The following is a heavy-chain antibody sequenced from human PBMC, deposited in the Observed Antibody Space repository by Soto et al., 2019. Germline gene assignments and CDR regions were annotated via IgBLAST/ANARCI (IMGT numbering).Heavy chain of an antibody. CDR2: IYHSGST. D-gene: IGHD1-26*01. CDR1: GGSISRGGYS. J-gene: IGHJ4*02. Sequence: TRSLNCAVAGGSISRGGYSWSWIRQPPGKGLEWIGYIYHSGSTYYNPSLKSRVTISVDRSKKQFSLKLSSVTAADTAVYYCARESWVGGPDYWGQGTLVT. CDR3: ARESWVGGPDY. V-gene: IGHV4-30-2*01.